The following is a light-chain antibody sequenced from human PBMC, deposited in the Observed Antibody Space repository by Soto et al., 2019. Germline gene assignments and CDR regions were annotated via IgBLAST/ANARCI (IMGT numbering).Light chain of an antibody. CDR1: SSDVGGYNY. Sequence: QSALTQPASVSGSPGQSITISCTGTSSDVGGYNYVSWYQQHPGKAPKLMIYEVSNRPSGVSNRFSGSKSGNTASLTISWLQAEDEADYYCSSYTSSSTAVFGGGTPLPVL. CDR2: EVS. J-gene: IGLJ7*01. CDR3: SSYTSSSTAV. V-gene: IGLV2-14*01.